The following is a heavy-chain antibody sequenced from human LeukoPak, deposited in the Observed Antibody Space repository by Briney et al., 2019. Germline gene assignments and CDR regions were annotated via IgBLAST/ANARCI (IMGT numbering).Heavy chain of an antibody. V-gene: IGHV1-18*01. CDR2: ISAYNGNT. D-gene: IGHD3-10*01. CDR3: ARGHTVLLWFGELLTLDY. CDR1: GYTFTSYG. Sequence: ASVKVSCKASGYTFTSYGISGVRQAPGQGLEWMGWISAYNGNTNYAQKLQGRVTMTTDTSTSTAYMELRSLRSDDTAVYYCARGHTVLLWFGELLTLDYWGQGTLVTVSS. J-gene: IGHJ4*02.